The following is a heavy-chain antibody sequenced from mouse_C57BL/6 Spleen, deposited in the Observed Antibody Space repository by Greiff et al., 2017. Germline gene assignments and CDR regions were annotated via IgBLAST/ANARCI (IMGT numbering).Heavy chain of an antibody. J-gene: IGHJ3*01. CDR1: GFSFNTYA. D-gene: IGHD2-3*01. CDR3: VRPIYDGYSFAY. Sequence: EVKLVESGGGLVQPKGSLKLSCAASGFSFNTYAMNWVRQAPGKGLEWVARIRSKSNNYATYYADSVKDRFTISRDDSESMLYLQMNNLKTEDTAMYYCVRPIYDGYSFAYWGQGTLVTVSA. CDR2: IRSKSNNYAT. V-gene: IGHV10-1*01.